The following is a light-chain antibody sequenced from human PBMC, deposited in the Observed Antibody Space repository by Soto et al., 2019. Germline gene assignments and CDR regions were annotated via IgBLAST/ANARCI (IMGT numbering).Light chain of an antibody. CDR2: GTS. Sequence: EIVLTQSPGTLSLSPGERATLSCRASQSVSSSSLAWYQQKPGQAPRLLIYGTSTRATGIPDRFSGSGSGTDCTLTISGLEPEDFAVYYCQQYCSSPWTLGQGTKVDTK. V-gene: IGKV3-20*01. CDR3: QQYCSSPWT. CDR1: QSVSSSS. J-gene: IGKJ1*01.